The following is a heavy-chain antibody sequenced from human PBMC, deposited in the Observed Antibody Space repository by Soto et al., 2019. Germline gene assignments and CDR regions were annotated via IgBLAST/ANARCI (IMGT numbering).Heavy chain of an antibody. Sequence: SETLSLTCAVSGGSISSSNLWSWVRQPPGKGLEWIGEIYHSGSTNYNPSLKSRVTISVDKSKNQFSLKLSSVTAADTAVYYCARELYDILTGYLNWFDPWGQGTLVTVSS. CDR1: GGSISSSNL. D-gene: IGHD3-9*01. J-gene: IGHJ5*02. CDR2: IYHSGST. V-gene: IGHV4-4*02. CDR3: ARELYDILTGYLNWFDP.